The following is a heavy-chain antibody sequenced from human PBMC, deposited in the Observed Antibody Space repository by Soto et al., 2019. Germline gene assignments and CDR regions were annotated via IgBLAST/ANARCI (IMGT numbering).Heavy chain of an antibody. Sequence: PGGSLRLSCAASGFTFSSYDMHWVRQATGKGLEWVSAIGTAGDTYYPGSVKGRFTISRENAKNSLYLQMNSLRAGDTAVYYCASGIIGYCSSTSCLGTFDIWGQGTMVTVSS. J-gene: IGHJ3*02. D-gene: IGHD2-2*01. CDR2: IGTAGDT. V-gene: IGHV3-13*01. CDR3: ASGIIGYCSSTSCLGTFDI. CDR1: GFTFSSYD.